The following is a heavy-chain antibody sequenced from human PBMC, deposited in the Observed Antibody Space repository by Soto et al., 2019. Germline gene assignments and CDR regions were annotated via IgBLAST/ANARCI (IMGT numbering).Heavy chain of an antibody. CDR3: ARGKNMAYNWNYFGYFDY. CDR1: GGSISSYY. V-gene: IGHV4-59*01. Sequence: SETLSLICTVSGGSISSYYWSWIRQPPGKGLEWIGYIYYSGSTNYNPSLKSRVTISVDTSKNQFSLKLSSVTAADTAVYYCARGKNMAYNWNYFGYFDYWGQGTLVTVSS. D-gene: IGHD1-7*01. CDR2: IYYSGST. J-gene: IGHJ4*02.